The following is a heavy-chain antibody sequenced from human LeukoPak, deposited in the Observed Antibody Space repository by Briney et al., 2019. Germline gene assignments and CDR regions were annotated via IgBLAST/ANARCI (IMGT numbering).Heavy chain of an antibody. D-gene: IGHD3-10*01. CDR3: ARAKSVRGVIRSYYYYYYMDV. Sequence: SETLSLTCTVSGGSISSSSYYWGWIRQPPGKGLEWIGSIYYSGTTYYNPSLKSRVTISVDTSRNQFSLKLSSVTAADTAVYYCARAKSVRGVIRSYYYYYYMDVWGKGTTVTISS. CDR2: IYYSGTT. CDR1: GGSISSSSYY. V-gene: IGHV4-39*07. J-gene: IGHJ6*03.